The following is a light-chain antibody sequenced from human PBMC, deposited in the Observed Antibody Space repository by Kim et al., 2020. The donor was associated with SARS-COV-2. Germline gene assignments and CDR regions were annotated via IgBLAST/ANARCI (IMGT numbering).Light chain of an antibody. V-gene: IGKV1-33*01. CDR3: QQYDNLPLT. Sequence: ASVGDRVTITCRASRDISHYLNWYQQKPGKAPQILIFDASNLEARVPSRFSGSGSGTSFTFTISSLRPDDIATYYCQQYDNLPLTFGGGTKVDIK. CDR2: DAS. J-gene: IGKJ4*01. CDR1: RDISHY.